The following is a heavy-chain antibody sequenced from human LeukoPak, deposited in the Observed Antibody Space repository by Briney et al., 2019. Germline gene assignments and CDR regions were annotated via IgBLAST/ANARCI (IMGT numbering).Heavy chain of an antibody. Sequence: GGSLRLSCAASGFTLSIHWMSWVRQAPGKGLEWVANIKQDGSEKYYVDSVKGRFTISRDNAKNSLYLQMTSLRVEDTAVYYCARDVLNRIRNGYFDGWGQGTLVTVSS. V-gene: IGHV3-7*01. D-gene: IGHD1-14*01. CDR3: ARDVLNRIRNGYFDG. J-gene: IGHJ4*02. CDR2: IKQDGSEK. CDR1: GFTLSIHW.